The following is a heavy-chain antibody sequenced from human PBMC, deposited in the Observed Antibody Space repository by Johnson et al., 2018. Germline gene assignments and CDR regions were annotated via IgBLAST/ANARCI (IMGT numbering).Heavy chain of an antibody. CDR1: GFTFSSYS. D-gene: IGHD6-6*01. CDR3: SRDRSILDAFDS. CDR2: ISSSSSYI. Sequence: VQLVESGGGLVKTGGSLRLSCAASGFTFSSYSMNWVRQAPGKGLEWVSSISSSSSYIYYADSVKGRFTISRDNAKTSLYLQMNSLRAEDTAGYYCSRDRSILDAFDSWGQGTMVTVSS. J-gene: IGHJ3*02. V-gene: IGHV3-21*01.